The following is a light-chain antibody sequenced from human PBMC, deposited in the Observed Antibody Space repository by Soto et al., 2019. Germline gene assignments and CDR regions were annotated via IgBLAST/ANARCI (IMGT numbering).Light chain of an antibody. V-gene: IGKV1-5*03. J-gene: IGKJ1*01. CDR3: QQYSSSSWT. CDR2: KAS. CDR1: QSISSW. Sequence: DIQMTQSPSTLSASVGDRVTITCRASQSISSWLAWYQQKPGKAPNLLIYKASTLESGVPSRFSGSGSGTEFTLTISSLQPDDFATYYCQQYSSSSWTFGQGTRWIS.